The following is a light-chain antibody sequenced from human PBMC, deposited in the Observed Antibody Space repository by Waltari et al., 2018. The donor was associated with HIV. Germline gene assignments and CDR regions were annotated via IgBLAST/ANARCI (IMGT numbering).Light chain of an antibody. J-gene: IGKJ4*01. CDR2: AAS. CDR1: QGISSY. Sequence: DLQLTQSPSILSAYVGDRVTITCRTSQGISSYLAWYQQKPGKAPKLLIYAASTLQSGVPSRFSGSGSGTEFTLTISSLQPEDFATYYCQQLESYTQISFGGGTKVGIK. V-gene: IGKV1-9*01. CDR3: QQLESYTQIS.